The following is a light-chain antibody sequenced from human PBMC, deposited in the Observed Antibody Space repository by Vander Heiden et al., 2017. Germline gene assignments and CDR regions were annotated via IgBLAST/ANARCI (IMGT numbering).Light chain of an antibody. CDR2: GAS. J-gene: IGKJ4*01. V-gene: IGKV3-20*01. CDR1: QSVSSSY. CDR3: QQYGSSPT. Sequence: EIVLTQSPGTLSLSPGERATLSCRASQSVSSSYLAWYQQKPGQAPRLLIYGASSMATGIPDRFSGSGSGTDFTLTISRLEPEDFAVYYLQQYGSSPTFGGGTKVEIK.